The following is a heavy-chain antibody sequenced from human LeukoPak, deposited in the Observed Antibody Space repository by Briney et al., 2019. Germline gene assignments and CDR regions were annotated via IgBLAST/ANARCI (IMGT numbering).Heavy chain of an antibody. Sequence: ASVKVSCKASGYTFTSYDINWARQATGRGLEWMGWMNPNSGNTGYAQKFQGRVTMTRNTSISTAYMELSSLRSEDTAVYYCAKSGYSYGYYFDYWGQGTLVTVSS. CDR3: AKSGYSYGYYFDY. D-gene: IGHD5-18*01. CDR1: GYTFTSYD. CDR2: MNPNSGNT. J-gene: IGHJ4*02. V-gene: IGHV1-8*01.